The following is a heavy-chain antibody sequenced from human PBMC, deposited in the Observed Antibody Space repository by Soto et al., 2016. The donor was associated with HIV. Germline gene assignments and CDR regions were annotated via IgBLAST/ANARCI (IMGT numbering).Heavy chain of an antibody. Sequence: EVQLVESGGGLVKPGGPVRLSCAASGFTFSNAWMSWIRQAPGKGLEWLGRAKSKPDGGTTDYAASVKDRFTISRDDSKTTLNLQMNSLKTEDTAVYYCTTDRIPNHYDSSGYFSYWGQGTLVTVSS. D-gene: IGHD3-22*01. CDR2: AKSKPDGGTT. CDR3: TTDRIPNHYDSSGYFSY. CDR1: GFTFSNAW. J-gene: IGHJ4*02. V-gene: IGHV3-15*01.